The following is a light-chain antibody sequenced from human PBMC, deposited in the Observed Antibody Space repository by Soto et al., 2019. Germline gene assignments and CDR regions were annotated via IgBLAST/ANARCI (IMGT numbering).Light chain of an antibody. CDR1: QSVSSY. J-gene: IGKJ5*01. CDR3: QQRSDWPPIT. V-gene: IGKV3-11*01. CDR2: DAS. Sequence: DIVLTQSPATLPLSTAKRATLSCRASQSVSSYLAWYQQKPGQAPRLLIYDASNRATDIPARFSGSGSGTDFTLTISYLEPEDVAVYYCQQRSDWPPITFGQGTRLEIK.